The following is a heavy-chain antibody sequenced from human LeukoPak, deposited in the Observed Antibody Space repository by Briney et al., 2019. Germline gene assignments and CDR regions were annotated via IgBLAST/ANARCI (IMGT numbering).Heavy chain of an antibody. Sequence: GGSLRLSCAASGFTVDDYAMHWVRQAPGKGLEWVSGISWNSGSIGYADSVKGRFTISRDNDKNSLYLQMNSLRAEDMALYYCAKVAQDSSSWYGEAYYFDYWGQGTLVTVSS. CDR3: AKVAQDSSSWYGEAYYFDY. CDR1: GFTVDDYA. D-gene: IGHD6-13*01. CDR2: ISWNSGSI. J-gene: IGHJ4*02. V-gene: IGHV3-9*03.